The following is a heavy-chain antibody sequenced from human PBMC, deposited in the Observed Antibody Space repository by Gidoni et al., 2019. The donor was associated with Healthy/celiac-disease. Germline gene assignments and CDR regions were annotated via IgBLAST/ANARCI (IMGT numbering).Heavy chain of an antibody. CDR2: ISGSGGST. Sequence: EVQLLESGGGLVQPGGSLRLSCAASGFTFSSYAMSWVRQAPGKGLEWVSAISGSGGSTYYADSVKGRFTISRDNSKNTLYLQMNSLRAEDTAVYYCANSFIVVVTGPNFNDYWGQGTLVTVSS. CDR3: ANSFIVVVTGPNFNDY. J-gene: IGHJ4*02. CDR1: GFTFSSYA. D-gene: IGHD2-21*02. V-gene: IGHV3-23*01.